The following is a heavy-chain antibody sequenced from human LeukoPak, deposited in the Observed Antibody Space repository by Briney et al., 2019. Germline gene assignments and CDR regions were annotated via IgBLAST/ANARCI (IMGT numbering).Heavy chain of an antibody. CDR2: IYTSGST. CDR3: ARGVRYYGSGSYWEDYFDY. J-gene: IGHJ4*02. CDR1: GGSISSYY. D-gene: IGHD3-10*01. Sequence: SETLSLTCTVSGGSISSYYWSWIRQPAGKGLEWIGRIYTSGSTNYNPSLKSRVIMSVDTSKNQFSLKLSSVTAADTAVYYCARGVRYYGSGSYWEDYFDYWGQGTLVTVSS. V-gene: IGHV4-4*07.